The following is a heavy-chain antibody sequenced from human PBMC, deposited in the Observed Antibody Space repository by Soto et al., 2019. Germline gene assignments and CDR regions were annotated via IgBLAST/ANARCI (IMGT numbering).Heavy chain of an antibody. CDR1: GYTFTSYA. D-gene: IGHD3-9*01. CDR3: ARDKNDILTGYYIYYYYGMDV. Sequence: ASVKVSCKASGYTFTSYAMHWVRHAPGQRLEWMGWINAGNGNTKYSQKFQGRVTITRDTSASTAYMELSSLRSEDTAVYYCARDKNDILTGYYIYYYYGMDVWGQGTTVTVSS. CDR2: INAGNGNT. V-gene: IGHV1-3*01. J-gene: IGHJ6*02.